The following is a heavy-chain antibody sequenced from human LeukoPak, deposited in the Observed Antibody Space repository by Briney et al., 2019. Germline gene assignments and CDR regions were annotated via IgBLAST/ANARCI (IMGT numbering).Heavy chain of an antibody. CDR2: IYYSGST. CDR3: ARGRYSSGIYYFDY. J-gene: IGHJ4*02. Sequence: PSGTLSLTCTVSGGSISSYYWSWLRQPPGKGLEWIGYIYYSGSTNYNPSLKSRVTISVDTSKNQFSLKLSSVTAADTAVYYCARGRYSSGIYYFDYWGQGTLVTVSS. CDR1: GGSISSYY. V-gene: IGHV4-59*13. D-gene: IGHD6-19*01.